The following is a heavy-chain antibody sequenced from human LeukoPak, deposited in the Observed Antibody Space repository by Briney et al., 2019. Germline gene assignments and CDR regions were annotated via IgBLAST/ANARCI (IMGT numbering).Heavy chain of an antibody. CDR2: IYYSGST. CDR3: ARERYSYGKIFDY. V-gene: IGHV4-59*08. D-gene: IGHD5-18*01. Sequence: PSETLSLTCTVSGSSISSYYWSWIRQPPGKGLEWIGYIYYSGSTNYNPSLKSRVTISVDTSKNQFSLKLSSVTAADTAVYYCARERYSYGKIFDYWGQGTLVTVSS. J-gene: IGHJ4*02. CDR1: GSSISSYY.